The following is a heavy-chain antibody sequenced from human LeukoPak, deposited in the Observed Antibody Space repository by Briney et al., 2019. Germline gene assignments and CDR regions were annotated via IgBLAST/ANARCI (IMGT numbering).Heavy chain of an antibody. V-gene: IGHV4-59*08. CDR3: ARHVESSGFLGAYYFDY. D-gene: IGHD3-22*01. CDR1: GASISSYY. Sequence: PSETLSPTCTVSGASISSYYWSWIRQPPGKGLEWIGYIYYSGSTNYNPSLKSRVTISVDTSKNQFSLKLSSVIAADTAVYYCARHVESSGFLGAYYFDYWGQGVLDTVSS. J-gene: IGHJ4*02. CDR2: IYYSGST.